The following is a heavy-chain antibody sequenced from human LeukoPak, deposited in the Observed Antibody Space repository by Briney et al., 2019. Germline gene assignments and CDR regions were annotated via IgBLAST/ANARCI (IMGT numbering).Heavy chain of an antibody. CDR1: GYTFTSYG. D-gene: IGHD3-22*01. Sequence: GASVKVSCKASGYTFTSYGISWVRQAPGQGLEWMGWISAYNGNTNYAQKLQGRVTMTTDTSTSTAYMELRSLRSDDTAAYYCARDPMDDSSGYNTFDYWGQGTLVTVSS. CDR3: ARDPMDDSSGYNTFDY. CDR2: ISAYNGNT. V-gene: IGHV1-18*01. J-gene: IGHJ4*02.